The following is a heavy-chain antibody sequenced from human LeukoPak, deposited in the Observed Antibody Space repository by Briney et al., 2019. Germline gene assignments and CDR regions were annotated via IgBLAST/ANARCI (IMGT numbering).Heavy chain of an antibody. Sequence: SQTLSLTCAISGDSVSSNSAAWNWIRQSPSRGLEWLGRTYYRSKWYNDYAVSVKSRITINPDTSKNQFSLKLSSVTAADTAVYYCARDRIAVDPIDYWGQGTLVTVSS. D-gene: IGHD6-19*01. CDR1: GDSVSSNSAA. J-gene: IGHJ4*02. CDR3: ARDRIAVDPIDY. V-gene: IGHV6-1*01. CDR2: TYYRSKWYN.